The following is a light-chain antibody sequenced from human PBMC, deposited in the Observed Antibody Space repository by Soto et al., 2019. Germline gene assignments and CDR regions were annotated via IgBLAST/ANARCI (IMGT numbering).Light chain of an antibody. CDR2: AAS. V-gene: IGKV1-39*01. CDR3: QQSYSIPLT. J-gene: IGKJ5*01. Sequence: IRMTQSPSSFSASTGDRFTITCRASQSISSYLNWYQQKPGKAPKVLIYAASSLQSGVPSRFSGSGSGTDFTLTISSLQPEDFATYYCQQSYSIPLTFGQGTRLEIK. CDR1: QSISSY.